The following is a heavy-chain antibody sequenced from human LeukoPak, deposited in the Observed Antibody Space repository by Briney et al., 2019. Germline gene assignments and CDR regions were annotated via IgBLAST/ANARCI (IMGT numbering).Heavy chain of an antibody. D-gene: IGHD3-16*01. V-gene: IGHV4-30-2*01. Sequence: PSETLSLTRAVSGGSISSGGYSWSWIRQPPGKGLEWIGYIYHSGSTSYNPSLKSRVTLSIDRSNNQFSLKLNSVTAADTAVYYCARAGLRGDFDYWGQGTLVTVSS. CDR1: GGSISSGGYS. CDR2: IYHSGST. CDR3: ARAGLRGDFDY. J-gene: IGHJ4*02.